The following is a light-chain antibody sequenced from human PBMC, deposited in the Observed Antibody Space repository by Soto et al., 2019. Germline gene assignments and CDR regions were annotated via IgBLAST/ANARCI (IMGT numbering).Light chain of an antibody. CDR2: AAS. J-gene: IGKJ1*01. CDR1: QDIRDD. CDR3: LHYYNYPQT. V-gene: IGKV1-6*01. Sequence: AIQMTQSSSSLSASVGDRVTMTCRASQDIRDDLSWYQQRPGRAPKLLVFAASRLEGGVPARFSGSYSGRDFTLTISGLQPDDFATYYCLHYYNYPQTFGQGTTVEV.